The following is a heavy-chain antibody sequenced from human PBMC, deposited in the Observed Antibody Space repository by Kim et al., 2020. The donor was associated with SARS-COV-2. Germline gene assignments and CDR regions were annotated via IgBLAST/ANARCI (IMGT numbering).Heavy chain of an antibody. CDR3: ARGVSGWYGVYNWFDP. V-gene: IGHV4-59*13. CDR2: IYYSGST. CDR1: GGSISSYY. J-gene: IGHJ5*02. Sequence: SETLSLTCTVSGGSISSYYWSWIRQPPGKGLEWIGYIYYSGSTNYNPSLKSRVTISVDTSKNQFSLKLSSVTAADTAVYYCARGVSGWYGVYNWFDPWGQGTLVTVSS. D-gene: IGHD6-19*01.